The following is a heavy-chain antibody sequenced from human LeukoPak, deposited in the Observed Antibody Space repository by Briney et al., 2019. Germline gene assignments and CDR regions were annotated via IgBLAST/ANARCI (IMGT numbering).Heavy chain of an antibody. D-gene: IGHD3-10*01. CDR2: IYYSGST. J-gene: IGHJ4*02. V-gene: IGHV4-59*08. CDR1: GGSISSYS. Sequence: SETLSLTCTVSGGSISSYSWSWIRQPPGKGLEWIGYIYYSGSTNYNPSLKSRVTISVDTSKNQFSLKLSSVTAADTAVYYCAAPTINRYYYGSGSYPFGYWGQGTLVTVSS. CDR3: AAPTINRYYYGSGSYPFGY.